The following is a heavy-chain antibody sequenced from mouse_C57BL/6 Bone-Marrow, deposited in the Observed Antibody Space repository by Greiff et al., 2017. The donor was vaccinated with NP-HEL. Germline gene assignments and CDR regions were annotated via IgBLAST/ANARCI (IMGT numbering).Heavy chain of an antibody. CDR2: INPSSGYP. CDR1: GYTFTSYT. V-gene: IGHV1-4*01. J-gene: IGHJ4*01. Sequence: VQLQQSGAELARPGASVKMSCKASGYTFTSYTMHWVKQRPGQGLEWIGYINPSSGYPKYNQKFKDQATLTADKSSSTAYMKLSSLTSKDSTIYYCAVDYYNNYGYAMDYWGQGTSVTVAS. D-gene: IGHD2-5*01. CDR3: AVDYYNNYGYAMDY.